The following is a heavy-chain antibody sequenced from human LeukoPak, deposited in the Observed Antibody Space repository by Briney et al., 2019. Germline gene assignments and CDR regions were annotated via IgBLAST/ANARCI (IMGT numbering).Heavy chain of an antibody. CDR2: ILYSGTT. J-gene: IGHJ4*02. Sequence: SETLSLTCTVSGGSINKSSNYRGWIRQPPGKGLEWIGSILYSGTTYYNPSLKSRVTISVDTSKNQFSLKLTSVTAADTAVYYCARLPNHILDYWGQGALVTVSS. D-gene: IGHD3-3*02. CDR1: GGSINKSSNY. V-gene: IGHV4-39*01. CDR3: ARLPNHILDY.